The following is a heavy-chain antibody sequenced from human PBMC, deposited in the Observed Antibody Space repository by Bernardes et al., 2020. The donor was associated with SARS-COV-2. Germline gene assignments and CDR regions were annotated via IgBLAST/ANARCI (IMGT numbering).Heavy chain of an antibody. J-gene: IGHJ6*02. CDR2: INSDGSGT. CDR3: VRSAGMDV. V-gene: IGHV3-74*01. CDR1: GFTFSSYW. Sequence: GGSLRLSCAASGFTFSSYWMHWVRQAPGKGLVWVSRINSDGSGTTYADSVKGRFTISRDNAKNLVFLQMNSLRAEDTAVFYCVRSAGMDVWGQGTMVTVSS.